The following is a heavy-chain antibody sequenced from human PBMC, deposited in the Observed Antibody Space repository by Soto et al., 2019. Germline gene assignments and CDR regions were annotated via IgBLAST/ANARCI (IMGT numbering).Heavy chain of an antibody. CDR3: ARGYYDSNGQSNTFDI. CDR1: GASISSSY. V-gene: IGHV4-59*01. CDR2: VHYSGGT. Sequence: NPSETLSLTCTVSGASISSSYWSWIRQTPGKGLEWIGYVHYSGGTKYNPSLKSRVTITVDTSKNQFSLKLRSVTAADTAVYYCARGYYDSNGQSNTFDIWCQGTMVTVSS. J-gene: IGHJ3*02. D-gene: IGHD3-22*01.